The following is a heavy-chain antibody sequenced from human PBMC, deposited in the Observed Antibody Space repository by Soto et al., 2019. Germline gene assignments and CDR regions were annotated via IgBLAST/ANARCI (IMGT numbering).Heavy chain of an antibody. CDR1: GGSFSGYC. Sequence: KPSETLSLTCAVYGGSFSGYCWSWIRQPPGKGLEWIGEINHSGSTNYNPSLKSRVTISVDTSKNQFSLKLSSVTATDTAVYYCARGVYGDFDYWGQGTLVTVSS. CDR3: ARGVYGDFDY. J-gene: IGHJ4*02. CDR2: INHSGST. D-gene: IGHD1-20*01. V-gene: IGHV4-34*01.